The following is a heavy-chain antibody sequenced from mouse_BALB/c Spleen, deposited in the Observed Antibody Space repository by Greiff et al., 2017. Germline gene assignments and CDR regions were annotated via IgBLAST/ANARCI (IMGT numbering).Heavy chain of an antibody. V-gene: IGHV1-84*02. CDR1: GYTFTDYY. D-gene: IGHD1-1*02. CDR3: ARSMGCDFDY. CDR2: IYPGSGNT. Sequence: VQLQQSGPELVKPGASVKISCKASGYTFTDYYINWVKQKPGQGLEWIGWIYPGSGNTKYNEKFKGKATLTVDTSSSTVYMQLSSLTSEDTAVYCCARSMGCDFDYWGQGTTVTVSS. J-gene: IGHJ2*01.